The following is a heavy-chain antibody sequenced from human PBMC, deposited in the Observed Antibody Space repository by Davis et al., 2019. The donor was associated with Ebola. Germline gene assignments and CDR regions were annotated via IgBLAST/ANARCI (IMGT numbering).Heavy chain of an antibody. V-gene: IGHV1-18*04. Sequence: ASVKVSCKASGYTFTSYGISWVRQAPGQGLEWMGWISAYNGNTNYAQKLQGRVTLTTDTSTSTAYMEVGSLRSDDTAVYYCARAHNYGSYYYYGMDVWGQGTTVTVSS. D-gene: IGHD3-10*01. CDR3: ARAHNYGSYYYYGMDV. CDR1: GYTFTSYG. J-gene: IGHJ6*02. CDR2: ISAYNGNT.